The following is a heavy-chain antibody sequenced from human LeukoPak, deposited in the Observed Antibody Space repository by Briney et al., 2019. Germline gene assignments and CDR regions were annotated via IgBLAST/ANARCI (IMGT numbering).Heavy chain of an antibody. CDR2: IYYSGST. Sequence: SETPSLTCTVSGGPISSYYWSWIRQPPGKGLEWIGYIYYSGSTNYKPSLKSRVTISVDTSKNQFSLKLSSVTAADTAVYYCARGGYYGSGNDFRFDPWGQGTLVTVSS. V-gene: IGHV4-59*01. CDR1: GGPISSYY. CDR3: ARGGYYGSGNDFRFDP. D-gene: IGHD3-10*01. J-gene: IGHJ5*02.